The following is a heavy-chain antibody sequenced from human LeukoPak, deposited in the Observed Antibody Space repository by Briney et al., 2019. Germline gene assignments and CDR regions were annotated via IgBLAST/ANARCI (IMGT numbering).Heavy chain of an antibody. J-gene: IGHJ4*02. D-gene: IGHD3-22*01. V-gene: IGHV3-73*01. CDR2: IRSKANSYAT. CDR3: KTYYYDSSGYRPTDY. Sequence: GGSLRLSCTASGFTFGDYAMSWVRQASGKGLEWVGRIRSKANSYATAYAASVKGRFTISRDDSKNTAYLQMNSLKTEDTAVYYCKTYYYDSSGYRPTDYWGQGTLVTVSS. CDR1: GFTFGDYA.